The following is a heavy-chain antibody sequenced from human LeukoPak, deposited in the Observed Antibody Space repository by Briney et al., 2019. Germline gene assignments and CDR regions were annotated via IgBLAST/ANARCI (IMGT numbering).Heavy chain of an antibody. CDR1: EFIVTNYH. J-gene: IGHJ4*02. V-gene: IGHV3-66*02. Sequence: GGSLRLSCAASEFIVTNYHMNWVRQAPGKGLEWVSNIFDDGTTYYADSVKGRFTISRGISKNTAYLQMNSLRVEDTAVYYCARDPNDGYAFLDYWGQGTVVTVSS. CDR3: ARDPNDGYAFLDY. D-gene: IGHD2-8*01. CDR2: IFDDGTT.